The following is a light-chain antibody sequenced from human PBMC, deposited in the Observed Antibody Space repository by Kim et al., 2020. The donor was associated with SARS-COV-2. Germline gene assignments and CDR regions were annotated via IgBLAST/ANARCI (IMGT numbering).Light chain of an antibody. CDR1: SIRSDY. J-gene: IGLJ3*02. Sequence: AVGQTERNTCQGDSIRSDYASWYQQKPGQAPVLVIYGKNNRPSGIPDRFSGSSSGNTASLTITGAQAEDEADYYCNSRDSSGNHWVFGGGTKLTVL. CDR2: GKN. V-gene: IGLV3-19*01. CDR3: NSRDSSGNHWV.